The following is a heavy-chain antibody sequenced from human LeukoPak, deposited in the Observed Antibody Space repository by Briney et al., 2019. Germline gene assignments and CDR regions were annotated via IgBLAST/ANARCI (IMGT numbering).Heavy chain of an antibody. CDR1: GFTFSSYA. J-gene: IGHJ3*02. CDR2: ISGSGGST. CDR3: AKVVVTVFDAFDI. D-gene: IGHD3-22*01. V-gene: IGHV3-23*01. Sequence: GSLRLSCAASGFTFSSYAISWVRLAPGKGLEWVSAISGSGGSTYYADSVRGRFTISRDNSKNTLYLQMNSLRAEDTAVYYCAKVVVTVFDAFDIWGQGTMVTVSS.